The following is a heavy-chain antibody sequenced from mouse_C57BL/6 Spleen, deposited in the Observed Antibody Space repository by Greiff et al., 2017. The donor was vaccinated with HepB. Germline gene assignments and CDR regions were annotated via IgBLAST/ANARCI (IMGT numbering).Heavy chain of an antibody. V-gene: IGHV1-63*01. CDR2: IYPGGGYT. D-gene: IGHD3-2*02. CDR1: GYTFTNYW. CDR3: SAQGYGAWFAY. J-gene: IGHJ3*01. Sequence: VKLVESGAELVRPGTSVKMSCKASGYTFTNYWIGWAKQRPGHGLEWIGDIYPGGGYTNYNEKFKGKATLTADKSSSTAYRQFSSLTSEDSAISCGSAQGYGAWFAYWGQGTLVTVSA.